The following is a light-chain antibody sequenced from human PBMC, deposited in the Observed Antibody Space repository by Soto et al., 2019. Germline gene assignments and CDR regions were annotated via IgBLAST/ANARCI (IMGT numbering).Light chain of an antibody. CDR1: QSISSY. CDR2: AAS. Sequence: DIQMTQSPSSLSASVGDRVTITCRASQSISSYLNWYQQKRGKAPKLLIYAASSLQSGVPSRFSGSGSGTDVTLTISSLQPEDFATYYCQHSYSTLWTFGQGTKVEIK. J-gene: IGKJ1*01. CDR3: QHSYSTLWT. V-gene: IGKV1-39*01.